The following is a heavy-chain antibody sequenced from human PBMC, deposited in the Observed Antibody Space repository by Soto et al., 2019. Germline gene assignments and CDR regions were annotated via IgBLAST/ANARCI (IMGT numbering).Heavy chain of an antibody. CDR2: ISAYNDNT. CDR3: ARDPPPPDY. CDR1: GYTFASYA. V-gene: IGHV1-18*01. J-gene: IGHJ4*02. Sequence: QVQLVQSGAEVKKPGASVKVSCKASGYTFASYAISWMRQAPGQGLEWMGWISAYNDNTNYAQKLQGGSTMTTDTSTSRAYLELRSLRSDDTAVYYCARDPPPPDYWGQGTLVTVSS.